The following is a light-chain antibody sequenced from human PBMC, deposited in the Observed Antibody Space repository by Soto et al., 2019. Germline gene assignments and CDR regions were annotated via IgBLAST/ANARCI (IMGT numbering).Light chain of an antibody. CDR1: QSVRSD. V-gene: IGKV3-15*01. CDR3: QQYNNWVVT. J-gene: IGKJ5*01. Sequence: EIVMTQSPGTLSVAPGERATLSCRASQSVRSDVAWYQHKPGQAPRLLIYGASTRATGILARFIGSGSETEFTLTISSLQSEDFAIYYCQQYNNWVVTFGQGTRLEI. CDR2: GAS.